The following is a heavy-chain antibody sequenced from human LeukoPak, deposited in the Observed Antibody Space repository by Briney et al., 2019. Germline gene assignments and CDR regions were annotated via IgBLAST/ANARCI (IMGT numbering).Heavy chain of an antibody. V-gene: IGHV4-61*01. Sequence: SETLSLTCTVSGDSISSGTYYWIWIRQPPGSGLEWIGYVYDSESTNYNPSLKSRVTISGDTSKNQFSLRLTSVTAADTAVYYCARGAHGYYYYMDVWGKGTTVTISS. CDR2: VYDSEST. CDR3: ARGAHGYYYYMDV. CDR1: GDSISSGTYY. J-gene: IGHJ6*03.